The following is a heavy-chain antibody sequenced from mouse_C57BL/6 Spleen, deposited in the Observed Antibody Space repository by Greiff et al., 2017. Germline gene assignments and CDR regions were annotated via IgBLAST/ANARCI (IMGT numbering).Heavy chain of an antibody. CDR1: GYTFTSYW. CDR3: ARAFYYGSRQGNYFDY. J-gene: IGHJ2*01. Sequence: VQLQQPGAELVKPGASVKMSCKASGYTFTSYWITWVKQRPGQGLEWIGDIYPGSGSTNYNEKFKSKATLTVDTSSSTAYMQLSSLTSEDSAVYYCARAFYYGSRQGNYFDYWGQGTTLTVSS. V-gene: IGHV1-55*01. CDR2: IYPGSGST. D-gene: IGHD1-1*01.